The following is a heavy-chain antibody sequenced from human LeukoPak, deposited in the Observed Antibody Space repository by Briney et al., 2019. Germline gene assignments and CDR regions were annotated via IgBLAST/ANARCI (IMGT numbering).Heavy chain of an antibody. Sequence: PGGSLRLSCAASGLPFSSHWLSWFRQSPGKGLEWVAHINRDGTEKQYLDSVKGRFAISRDNSKNTLYLQMNSLRAEDTAVYYCARDRYYGSGSYHWGQGTLVTVSS. D-gene: IGHD3-10*01. CDR3: ARDRYYGSGSYH. CDR2: INRDGTEK. V-gene: IGHV3-7*03. CDR1: GLPFSSHW. J-gene: IGHJ4*02.